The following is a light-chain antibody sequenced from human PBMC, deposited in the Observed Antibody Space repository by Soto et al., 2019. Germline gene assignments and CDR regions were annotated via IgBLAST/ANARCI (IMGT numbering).Light chain of an antibody. CDR1: QAISTW. CDR2: AAS. Sequence: DIQMTQSPSSVSASVGDRVTITCRASQAISTWLAWYQQKPGKAPKLLIYAASNLQTEVPSRFSGSGSGTDFTLTISSLQPEDFAAYYCQQANSFPLTFGQGTSVDIK. J-gene: IGKJ1*01. V-gene: IGKV1D-12*01. CDR3: QQANSFPLT.